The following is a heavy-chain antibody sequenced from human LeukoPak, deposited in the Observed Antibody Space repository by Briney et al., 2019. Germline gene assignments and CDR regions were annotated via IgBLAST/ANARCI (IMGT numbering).Heavy chain of an antibody. D-gene: IGHD5-24*01. V-gene: IGHV1-18*01. CDR3: ARDRIVEARDGYNWAGYNWFDP. CDR1: GYTFTSYG. J-gene: IGHJ5*02. Sequence: ASVKVSCKASGYTFTSYGISWVRQAPGQGLEWMGWISAYNGNTNYAQKLQGRVTMTTDTSTSTAYMELRSLRSDDTAVYYCARDRIVEARDGYNWAGYNWFDPWGQGTLVTVSS. CDR2: ISAYNGNT.